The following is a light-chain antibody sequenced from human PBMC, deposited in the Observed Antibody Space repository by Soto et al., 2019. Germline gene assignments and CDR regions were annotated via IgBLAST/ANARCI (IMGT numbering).Light chain of an antibody. V-gene: IGLV2-14*01. J-gene: IGLJ1*01. CDR3: NSYTSSSTVV. CDR2: GVT. Sequence: QSALTQPASVSGSPGQSITISCTGTSSDVGGYNYVSWYQQHPGKAPKLMIYGVTNRPSGVSSRFSGSRSGNTASLTISGLQAEDEAEYFFNSYTSSSTVVFGTGTKLTVL. CDR1: SSDVGGYNY.